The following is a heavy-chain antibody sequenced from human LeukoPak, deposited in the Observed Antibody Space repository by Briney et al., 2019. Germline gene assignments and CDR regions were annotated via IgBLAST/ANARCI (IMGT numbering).Heavy chain of an antibody. D-gene: IGHD3-3*01. J-gene: IGHJ4*02. CDR2: IYYSGNT. V-gene: IGHV4-59*01. CDR1: GGSIRGYY. CDR3: ARDAPTIFGVRYFDY. Sequence: PSETLSLTCTVSGGSIRGYYWSWIRQPPGKGLEWIGYIYYSGNTNYKASLKSRVTISVVTSKNQFSLKLSSVTAADTAVYYCARDAPTIFGVRYFDYWGQGTLVTVSS.